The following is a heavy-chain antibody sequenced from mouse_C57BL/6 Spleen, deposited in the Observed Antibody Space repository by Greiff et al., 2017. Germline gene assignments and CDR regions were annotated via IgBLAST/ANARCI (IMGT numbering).Heavy chain of an antibody. CDR2: ISYDGSN. CDR1: GYSITSGYY. D-gene: IGHD3-2*02. CDR3: ARQLRLAWFAY. J-gene: IGHJ3*01. Sequence: VQLVESGPGLVKPSQSLSLTCSVTGYSITSGYYWNWIRQFPGNKLEWMGYISYDGSNNYNPSLKNRISITRDTSKNQFFLKLNSVTTEDTATYYCARQLRLAWFAYWGQGTLVTVSA. V-gene: IGHV3-6*01.